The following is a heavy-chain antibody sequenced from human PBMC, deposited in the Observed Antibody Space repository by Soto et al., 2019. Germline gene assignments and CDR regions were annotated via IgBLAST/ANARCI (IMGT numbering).Heavy chain of an antibody. CDR1: GFTFSDYY. CDR3: ARDQGYYDSSGYFDY. V-gene: IGHV3-11*01. CDR2: ISSSGSII. J-gene: IGHJ4*02. D-gene: IGHD3-22*01. Sequence: GGSLRLSCAASGFTFSDYYMSWIRQAPGKGPEWVSYISSSGSIIYYADSVKGRFTISRDNARNSLYLQLNSLRAEDTAVYYCARDQGYYDSSGYFDYWGQGTLVTAPQ.